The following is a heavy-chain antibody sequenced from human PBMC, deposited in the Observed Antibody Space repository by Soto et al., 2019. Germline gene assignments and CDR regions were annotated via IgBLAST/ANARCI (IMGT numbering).Heavy chain of an antibody. J-gene: IGHJ6*02. CDR2: MWYDGSNK. Sequence: QVQLVESGGGVVQPGRSLRLSCAASGFTFSNYAMHWVRQAPGKGLEWVAVMWYDGSNKYYADSVKGRFTISRDNSKNTLYLQMNSLRAEDTAVYYCAGPPRLGELYAMDVWGQGTTVTVSS. V-gene: IGHV3-33*01. CDR3: AGPPRLGELYAMDV. D-gene: IGHD1-7*01. CDR1: GFTFSNYA.